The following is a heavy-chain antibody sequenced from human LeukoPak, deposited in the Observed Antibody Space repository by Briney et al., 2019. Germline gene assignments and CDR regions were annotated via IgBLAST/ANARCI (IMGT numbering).Heavy chain of an antibody. V-gene: IGHV4-38-2*02. CDR2: IYHSGST. CDR3: ARYYYNSSGPPDAFDI. CDR1: GYSISSGYY. Sequence: PSETLSLTCTVSGYSISSGYYWGWIRQPPGKGLEWIGSIYHSGSTYYNPSLKSRVTISVDTSKNQFSLKLSSVTAADTAVYYCARYYYNSSGPPDAFDIWGQGTMVTVSS. D-gene: IGHD3-22*01. J-gene: IGHJ3*02.